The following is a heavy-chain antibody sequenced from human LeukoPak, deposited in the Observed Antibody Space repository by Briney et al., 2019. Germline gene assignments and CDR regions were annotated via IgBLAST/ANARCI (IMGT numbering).Heavy chain of an antibody. CDR1: GFTFSSYA. CDR2: ISYDGSNK. CDR3: AREAFTYYYDSSGFGY. Sequence: PGGSLRLSCAASGFTFSSYAMHWARQAPGKGLEWVAVISYDGSNKYYADSVKGRFTISRDNSKNTLYLQMNSLRAEDTAVYYCAREAFTYYYDSSGFGYWGQGTLVTVSS. D-gene: IGHD3-22*01. J-gene: IGHJ4*02. V-gene: IGHV3-30-3*01.